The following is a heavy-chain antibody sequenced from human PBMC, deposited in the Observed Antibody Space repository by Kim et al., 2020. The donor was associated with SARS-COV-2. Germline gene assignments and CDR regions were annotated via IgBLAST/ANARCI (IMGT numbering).Heavy chain of an antibody. V-gene: IGHV4-34*01. Sequence: SETLSLTCAVYGGSFSGYYWSWIRQPPGKGLEWIGEINHSGSTNYNPSLKSRVTISVDTSKNQFSLKLSSVTAADTAVYYCARAGPEKVFWSGYRAFDIWGQGTMVTVSS. CDR3: ARAGPEKVFWSGYRAFDI. D-gene: IGHD3-3*01. CDR1: GGSFSGYY. J-gene: IGHJ3*02. CDR2: INHSGST.